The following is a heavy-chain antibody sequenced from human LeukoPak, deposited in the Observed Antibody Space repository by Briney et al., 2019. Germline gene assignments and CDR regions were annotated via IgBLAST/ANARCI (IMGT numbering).Heavy chain of an antibody. CDR2: INTNTGNP. CDR1: GYTFTSYA. D-gene: IGHD3-3*01. J-gene: IGHJ6*02. V-gene: IGHV7-4-1*02. CDR3: ARVSTYYDFWSVYYYYGMDV. Sequence: ASVTVSCKASGYTFTSYAMNWVRQAPGQGLEWMGWINTNTGNPTYAQGFTGRFVFSLDTSVSTAYLQISSLKAEDTAVYYCARVSTYYDFWSVYYYYGMDVWGQGTTVTVSS.